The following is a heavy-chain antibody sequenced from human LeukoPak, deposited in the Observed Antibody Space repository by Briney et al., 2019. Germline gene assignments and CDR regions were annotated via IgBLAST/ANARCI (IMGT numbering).Heavy chain of an antibody. D-gene: IGHD4-17*01. J-gene: IGHJ4*02. CDR3: ARGDYGDLRNDY. CDR2: INHSGST. Sequence: SETLSPTCAVYGGSFSGYYWSWIRQPPGKGLEWIGEINHSGSTNYNPSLKSRVTISVDKSKTQFSLKLSSVTAADTAVYYCARGDYGDLRNDYWGQGTLVTVSS. CDR1: GGSFSGYY. V-gene: IGHV4-34*01.